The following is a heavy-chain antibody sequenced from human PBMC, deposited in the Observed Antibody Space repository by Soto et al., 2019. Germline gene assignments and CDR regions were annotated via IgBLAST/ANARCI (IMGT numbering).Heavy chain of an antibody. V-gene: IGHV6-1*01. J-gene: IGHJ6*02. D-gene: IGHD3-10*01. CDR1: GDSVSSNSAG. CDR3: TGITWFRGMDV. CDR2: TYYKSKWNN. Sequence: SPTLSLPCVISGDSVSSNSAGWNWIRQSPSRGLEWLGRTYYKSKWNNDYALSVKSRITINPDTSKNQFSLHLYSVTPGDTAVYYCTGITWFRGMDVWGQGTPVTVSS.